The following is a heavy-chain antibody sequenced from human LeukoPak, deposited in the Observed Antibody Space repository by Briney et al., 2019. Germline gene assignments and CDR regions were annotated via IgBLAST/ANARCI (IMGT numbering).Heavy chain of an antibody. D-gene: IGHD3-10*01. CDR3: AKGGAPFAESAY. CDR1: GFTFSSYG. CDR2: IRYDGSNK. J-gene: IGHJ4*02. V-gene: IGHV3-30*02. Sequence: PGGSLRLSWAASGFTFSSYGMHWVRQAPGKGLEWVAFIRYDGSNKYYADSVKGRFTISRDNSKNTLYLQMNSLRAEDTAVYYCAKGGAPFAESAYWGQGTLVTVSS.